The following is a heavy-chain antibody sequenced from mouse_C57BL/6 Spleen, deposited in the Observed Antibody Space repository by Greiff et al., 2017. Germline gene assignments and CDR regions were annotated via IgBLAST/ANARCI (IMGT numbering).Heavy chain of an antibody. CDR1: GFTFSSYA. Sequence: DVKLVESGGGLVKPGGSLKLSCAASGFTFSSYAMSWVRQTPEKRLEWVATISDGGSYTYYPDNVKGRFTISRDNAKNNLYLQMSHLKSEDTAMYYCARDWAQPYFDYWGQGTTLTVSS. D-gene: IGHD3-2*02. V-gene: IGHV5-4*01. J-gene: IGHJ2*01. CDR2: ISDGGSYT. CDR3: ARDWAQPYFDY.